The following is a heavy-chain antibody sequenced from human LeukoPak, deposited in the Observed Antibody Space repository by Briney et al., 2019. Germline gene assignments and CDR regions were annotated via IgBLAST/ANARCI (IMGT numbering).Heavy chain of an antibody. CDR3: ARVGGYCSSTSCYGKPVSTHGTRTDDY. CDR1: GGSIRSYY. CDR2: IHYSEST. Sequence: PSETLSLTCTVSGGSIRSYYWGWIRQPPGKGLEWIGYIHYSESTKYNPSLKSRVTMSVDTSKNQFSLKPSSVTAADTAVYYCARVGGYCSSTSCYGKPVSTHGTRTDDYWGQGTLVTVSS. V-gene: IGHV4-59*12. D-gene: IGHD2-2*01. J-gene: IGHJ4*02.